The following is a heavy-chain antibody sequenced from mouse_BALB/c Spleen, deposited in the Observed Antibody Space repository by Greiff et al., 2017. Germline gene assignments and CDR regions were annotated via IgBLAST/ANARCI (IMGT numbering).Heavy chain of an antibody. D-gene: IGHD1-1*01. CDR2: IDPANGNT. V-gene: IGHV14-3*02. CDR1: GFDIKDTY. Sequence: EVQLQQSGAELVKPGASVKLSCTASGFDIKDTYMHWVKQRPEQGLEWIGRIDPANGNTKYDPKFQGKATITADTSSNTAYLQLSSLTSEDTAVYYCARSGTVEAMDYWGQGTSVTVSS. CDR3: ARSGTVEAMDY. J-gene: IGHJ4*01.